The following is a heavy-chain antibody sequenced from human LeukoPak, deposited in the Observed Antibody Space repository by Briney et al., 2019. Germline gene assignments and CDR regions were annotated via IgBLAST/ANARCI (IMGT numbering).Heavy chain of an antibody. Sequence: GGSLRLSCAASGXTFGSYWMHWVRQAPGKGRVWVSRINSDGSTTTYADSVKGRFTISRDNARNTLYLQMNSLRAEDTAVYYCARLLGTTSDFDCWGQGTLVTVSS. V-gene: IGHV3-74*01. CDR3: ARLLGTTSDFDC. CDR1: GXTFGSYW. CDR2: INSDGSTT. D-gene: IGHD1-14*01. J-gene: IGHJ4*02.